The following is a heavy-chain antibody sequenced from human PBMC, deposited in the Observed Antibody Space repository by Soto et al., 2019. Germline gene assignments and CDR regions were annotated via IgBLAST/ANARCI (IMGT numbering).Heavy chain of an antibody. CDR3: GGGLFYCFED. V-gene: IGHV3-72*01. Sequence: EVQLVESGGGLVQPGGSLRLSCAASGFTLSDHHINWVRQAPGKGLEWLGRTRKRSDSFTTEYAASVKGRFTISRDDSKILVFLKINSLKTDDAAIYYGGGGLFYCFEDGGQGPLVTVPS. D-gene: IGHD3-16*01. CDR2: TRKRSDSFTT. CDR1: GFTLSDHH. J-gene: IGHJ4*02.